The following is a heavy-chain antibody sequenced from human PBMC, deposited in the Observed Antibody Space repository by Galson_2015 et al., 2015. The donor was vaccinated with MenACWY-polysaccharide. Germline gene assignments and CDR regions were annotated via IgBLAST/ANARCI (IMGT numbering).Heavy chain of an antibody. D-gene: IGHD3-22*01. Sequence: QSGAEVKKPGALGKVSCKASGYTFISYDFNWVRQATGQGLEWMGWMNPNSGNTGYAQKFQGRVTMTRNTSISTAYMELSSLRSEDTAVYYCARVGYYDSSGYSLNAFDIWGQGTMVPVSS. CDR3: ARVGYYDSSGYSLNAFDI. V-gene: IGHV1-8*01. CDR2: MNPNSGNT. CDR1: GYTFISYD. J-gene: IGHJ3*02.